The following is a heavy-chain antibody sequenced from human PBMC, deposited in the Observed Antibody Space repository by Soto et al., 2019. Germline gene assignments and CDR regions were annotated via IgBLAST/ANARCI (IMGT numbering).Heavy chain of an antibody. Sequence: VQVLESGGDLVQPGGSLRLSCAASGFTFTGYSMRWVRQAPGKGLAWVSGISGTGYNTYYADTVQGRFTISRDNSKNTLYLQMDSLRAEDTALYYCARSLGDHWDEYYFDYWGQGTLVTVSS. J-gene: IGHJ4*02. CDR3: ARSLGDHWDEYYFDY. CDR2: ISGTGYNT. D-gene: IGHD1-1*01. V-gene: IGHV3-23*01. CDR1: GFTFTGYS.